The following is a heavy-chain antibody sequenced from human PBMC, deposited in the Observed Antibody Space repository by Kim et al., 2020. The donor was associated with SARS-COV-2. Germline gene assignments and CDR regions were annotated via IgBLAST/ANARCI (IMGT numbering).Heavy chain of an antibody. J-gene: IGHJ4*02. CDR2: ISSSSSYT. CDR1: GFTFSDYY. V-gene: IGHV3-11*05. CDR3: ARVSLGLRDFDY. Sequence: GGSLRLSCAASGFTFSDYYMSWIRQAPGKGLEWVSYISSSSSYTNYADSVKGRFTISRDNAKNSLYLQMNSLRAEDTAVYYCARVSLGLRDFDYWGQGTLVTVSS. D-gene: IGHD3-16*02.